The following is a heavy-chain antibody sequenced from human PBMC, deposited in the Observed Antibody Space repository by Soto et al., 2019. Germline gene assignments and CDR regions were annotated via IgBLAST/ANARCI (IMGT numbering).Heavy chain of an antibody. Sequence: SLRLSCAASGFTFSNAWMNWVRQAPGKGLEWVGRIKSKTDGGTTDYAAPVKGRFTISRDDSKNTLYLQMNSLKTEDTAVYYCTTDYSSGWTDAFDIWGQGTMVTVAS. V-gene: IGHV3-15*07. CDR2: IKSKTDGGTT. CDR1: GFTFSNAW. D-gene: IGHD6-19*01. J-gene: IGHJ3*02. CDR3: TTDYSSGWTDAFDI.